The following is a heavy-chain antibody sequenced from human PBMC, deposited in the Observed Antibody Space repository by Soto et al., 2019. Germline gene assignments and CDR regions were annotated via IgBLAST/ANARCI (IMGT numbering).Heavy chain of an antibody. CDR2: ISGSGGST. V-gene: IGHV3-23*01. CDR1: GFTFSSYA. Sequence: GGSLRLSCAASGFTFSSYAMSWVRQAPGKGLEWVSAISGSGGSTYYADSVKGRFTISRDNPKNTLYLQMNSLRAEDTAVSYCGKDQVRRIVVPAALSLDYWGQGTLVTVSS. CDR3: GKDQVRRIVVPAALSLDY. D-gene: IGHD2-2*01. J-gene: IGHJ4*02.